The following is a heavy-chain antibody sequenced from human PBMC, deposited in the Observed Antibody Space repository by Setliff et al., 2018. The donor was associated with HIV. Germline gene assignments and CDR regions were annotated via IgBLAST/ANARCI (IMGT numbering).Heavy chain of an antibody. J-gene: IGHJ4*02. D-gene: IGHD3-22*01. CDR1: GYTFTSYY. Sequence: GASVKVSCKASGYTFTSYYVHWVRQAPGQGLEWMGIINPISGNTNYAQNFQGRVTMTRDTSTSIVYMELSSLRSEDTAVYYCARGPTRSGAVYDSDGYYLRFFDYWGQGALVT. CDR3: ARGPTRSGAVYDSDGYYLRFFDY. CDR2: INPISGNT. V-gene: IGHV1-46*03.